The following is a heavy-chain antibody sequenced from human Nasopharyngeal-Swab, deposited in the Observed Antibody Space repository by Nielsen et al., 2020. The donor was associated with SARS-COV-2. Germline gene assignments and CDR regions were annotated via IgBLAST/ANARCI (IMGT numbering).Heavy chain of an antibody. D-gene: IGHD3-10*01. CDR3: ARDSGSYSDY. CDR1: GFTFSSYW. CDR2: IKQDGSEK. V-gene: IGHV3-7*01. Sequence: GESLKISCAASGFTFSSYWMSWVRQAPGKGLEWVANIKQDGSEKYYVDSVKGRFTISRDNAKNSLYLQMNRMRAEDTAVYYCARDSGSYSDYWGQGTLVTVSS. J-gene: IGHJ4*02.